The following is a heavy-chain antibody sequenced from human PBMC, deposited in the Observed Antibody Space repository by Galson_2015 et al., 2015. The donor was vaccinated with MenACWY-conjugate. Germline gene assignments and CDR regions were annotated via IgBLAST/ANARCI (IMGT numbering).Heavy chain of an antibody. Sequence: SETLSLTCTVSGDSISSPHWSWFRQPPGKGLEWIAYIREAGSLKDNPSLKSRVTMSADKSNNQFSLRLISVTAADTAVYYCARLPTWGSSLGYFDYWARGILVAVSS. D-gene: IGHD5-18*01. CDR1: GDSISSPH. J-gene: IGHJ4*02. CDR3: ARLPTWGSSLGYFDY. V-gene: IGHV4-59*08. CDR2: IREAGSL.